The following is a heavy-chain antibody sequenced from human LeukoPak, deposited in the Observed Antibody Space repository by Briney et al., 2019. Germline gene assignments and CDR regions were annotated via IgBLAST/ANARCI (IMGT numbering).Heavy chain of an antibody. CDR2: ISSSSSTV. Sequence: GGSLRLSCVVSGFTFSTYSMSWVRQAPGKGLEWISYISSSSSTVYYADSVKGRFTISRDNAKNSLYLQMNSLRVEDTAVYYCARARTDLLWFGELSEFDSWGQGTLVTVSS. V-gene: IGHV3-48*04. J-gene: IGHJ4*02. D-gene: IGHD3-10*01. CDR3: ARARTDLLWFGELSEFDS. CDR1: GFTFSTYS.